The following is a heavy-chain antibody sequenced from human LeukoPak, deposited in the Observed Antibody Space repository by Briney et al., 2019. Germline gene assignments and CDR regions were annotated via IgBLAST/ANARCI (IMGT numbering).Heavy chain of an antibody. CDR2: IYYSGST. CDR1: GGSISSSSYY. D-gene: IGHD3-3*01. V-gene: IGHV4-39*01. CDR3: ARWSKNRNLYFDL. J-gene: IGHJ2*01. Sequence: PSETLSLTCTVSGGSISSSSYYWGWIRRPPGKGLEWIGSIYYSGSTYYNPSFKSRVTISVDTSKNQFSLKLSSVTAADTAVFYCARWSKNRNLYFDLWGRGTLVTVSS.